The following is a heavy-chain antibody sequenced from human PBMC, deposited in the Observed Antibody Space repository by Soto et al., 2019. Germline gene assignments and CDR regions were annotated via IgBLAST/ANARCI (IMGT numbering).Heavy chain of an antibody. CDR2: ITGSGGSA. CDR1: GFTFSTYA. CDR3: ATAPIPVVRGVTIPRPPNFDN. Sequence: GGSLRLSCAASGFTFSTYAMSWVRQAPGKGLEWISAITGSGGSAYYADYVKGRFTISRDNSKNARYGKMNSMRAEETAVYYCATAPIPVVRGVTIPRPPNFDNWGQGTLITVSS. D-gene: IGHD3-10*01. V-gene: IGHV3-23*01. J-gene: IGHJ4*02.